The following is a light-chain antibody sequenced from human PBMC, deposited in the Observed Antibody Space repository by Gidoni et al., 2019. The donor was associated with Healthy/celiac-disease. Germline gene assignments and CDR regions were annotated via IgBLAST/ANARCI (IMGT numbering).Light chain of an antibody. V-gene: IGKV1-39*01. J-gene: IGKJ4*01. Sequence: IHMTQSPSSLSASVGDRVTITCRESQSISSYLNWYQQKPGKAPKLLIYAASSLQSGVPSRFSGSGSGTDFTLTISSLQPEDFATYYCQQSYSTLSLTFGGGTKVEIK. CDR3: QQSYSTLSLT. CDR1: QSISSY. CDR2: AAS.